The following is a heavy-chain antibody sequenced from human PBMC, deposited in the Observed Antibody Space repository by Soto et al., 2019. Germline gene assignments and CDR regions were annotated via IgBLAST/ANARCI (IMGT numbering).Heavy chain of an antibody. J-gene: IGHJ3*02. D-gene: IGHD2-21*02. CDR2: ISGGGGST. CDR1: GFTFSSYA. CDR3: AKGFIVVVTVLRPDDAFDT. Sequence: EVQLLESGGRLVQPGGSLRLSCAASGFTFSSYAMNWVRQAPGKGLEWVAGISGGGGSTYYADSVKGRFTISRDTSKNTVYVQLNSLRAEDTAVYYCAKGFIVVVTVLRPDDAFDTWGQGTMVTVSS. V-gene: IGHV3-23*01.